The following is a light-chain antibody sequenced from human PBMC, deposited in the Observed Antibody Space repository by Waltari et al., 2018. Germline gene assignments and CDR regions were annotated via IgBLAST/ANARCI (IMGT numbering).Light chain of an antibody. V-gene: IGLV2-11*01. CDR1: SSDVGGYTY. CDR3: CSYAGSYPLV. J-gene: IGLJ1*01. CDR2: DVR. Sequence: QSALTQPPSVSGPPGQSVPISCPPTSSDVGGYTYASWYQQPPGKAPKLMIYDVRKRPSGVPDRFSGSKSGNTASLTISGLQAEDEADYYCCSYAGSYPLVFGTGTKVTVL.